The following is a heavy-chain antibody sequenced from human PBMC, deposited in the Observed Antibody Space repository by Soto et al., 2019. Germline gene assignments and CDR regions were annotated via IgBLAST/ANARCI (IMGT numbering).Heavy chain of an antibody. J-gene: IGHJ6*03. CDR1: GFSLSTSEVG. Sequence: SGPTLVNPTQTLTLTCTFSGFSLSTSEVGVGWIRQPPGKALEWLALIYWDDDKRYSPSLKSRLTITKDTSENQVVLTMTNMDPVDTATYYCAHTVVKRSSTSYPYYMDVWGKGTTVTVSS. CDR2: IYWDDDK. CDR3: AHTVVKRSSTSYPYYMDV. D-gene: IGHD2-2*01. V-gene: IGHV2-5*02.